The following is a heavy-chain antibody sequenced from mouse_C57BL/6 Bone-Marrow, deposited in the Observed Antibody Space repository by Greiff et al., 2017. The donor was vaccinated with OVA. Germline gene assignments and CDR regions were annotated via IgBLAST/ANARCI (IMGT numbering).Heavy chain of an antibody. V-gene: IGHV1-5*01. CDR3: TRGGNYYGSSYGYFDV. CDR2: IYPGNSDT. Sequence: VQLQQSGTVLARPGASVKMSCKTSGYTFTSYWMHWVKQRPGQGLEWIGAIYPGNSDTSYNQKFKGKAKLTAVTSASTAYMELSSLTNEDSAVYYCTRGGNYYGSSYGYFDVWGTGTTVTVSS. D-gene: IGHD1-1*01. CDR1: GYTFTSYW. J-gene: IGHJ1*03.